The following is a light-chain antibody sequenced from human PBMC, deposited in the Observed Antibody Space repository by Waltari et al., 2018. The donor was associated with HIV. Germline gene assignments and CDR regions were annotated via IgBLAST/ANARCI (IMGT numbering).Light chain of an antibody. V-gene: IGLV2-8*01. CDR3: SSYAGSNNQEV. CDR2: EVS. Sequence: QSALTQPPYASGSPGQSVPISCTGPSSDVGGYNYVSWYQQHPGNAPKLMIYEVSKRPSGVPDRFSGSKSGNTASLTVSGLQAEDEADYYCSSYAGSNNQEVFGGGTKLTVL. J-gene: IGLJ3*02. CDR1: SSDVGGYNY.